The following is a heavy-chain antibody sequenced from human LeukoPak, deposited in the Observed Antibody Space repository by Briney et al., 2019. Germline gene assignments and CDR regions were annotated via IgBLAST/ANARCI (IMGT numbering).Heavy chain of an antibody. Sequence: SETLSLTCIVSGGSISSYYWNWIRQPPGKGLEWIGYIYYSGSTNYNPSLKSRVTISVDTSKNQFSLKLSSVTAADTAVYYCARVVVFGVVTSDYYYYYMDVWGKGTTVTVSS. CDR3: ARVVVFGVVTSDYYYYYMDV. D-gene: IGHD3-3*01. CDR2: IYYSGST. J-gene: IGHJ6*03. V-gene: IGHV4-59*01. CDR1: GGSISSYY.